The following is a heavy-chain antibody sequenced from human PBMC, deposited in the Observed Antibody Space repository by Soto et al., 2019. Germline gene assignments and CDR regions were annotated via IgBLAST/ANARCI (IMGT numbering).Heavy chain of an antibody. J-gene: IGHJ4*02. D-gene: IGHD4-4*01. CDR2: IYHSGST. Sequence: QLQLQESGSGLVKPSQTLSLTCAVSGGSINTATHSWSWIRQPPGKGLEWIGYIYHSGSTYYNPSVKSRVTISIDKSSNQFSLRLSSVTAADTAVYYCARGGGVTTPGDDYWGQGILVTVSS. V-gene: IGHV4-30-2*01. CDR1: GGSINTATHS. CDR3: ARGGGVTTPGDDY.